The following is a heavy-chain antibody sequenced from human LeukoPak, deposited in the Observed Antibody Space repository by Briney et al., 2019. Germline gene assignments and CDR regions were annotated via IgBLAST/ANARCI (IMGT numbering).Heavy chain of an antibody. CDR1: GLTFSAYG. J-gene: IGHJ4*02. V-gene: IGHV3-30*03. D-gene: IGHD3-10*01. CDR3: AGSLGRTTMVGQLIIRLDY. Sequence: PGGSLRLSCAVSGLTFSAYGVHWVRQAPGKGLEWVAVISYDGSENYYADSVMGRFTISRDNSKNTVYLQMNSLRPEDTAVYYCAGSLGRTTMVGQLIIRLDYWGQGALVTVSS. CDR2: ISYDGSEN.